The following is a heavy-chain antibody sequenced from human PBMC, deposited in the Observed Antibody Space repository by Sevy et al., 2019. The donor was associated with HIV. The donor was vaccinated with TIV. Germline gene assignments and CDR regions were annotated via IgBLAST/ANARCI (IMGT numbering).Heavy chain of an antibody. D-gene: IGHD4-17*01. V-gene: IGHV1-2*02. CDR1: GYTFTDYY. CDR2: INPNDGVT. J-gene: IGHJ6*02. CDR3: ARLTTMPTSDLYGMDV. Sequence: ASVKVSCKASGYTFTDYYIHWVRQAPGQGLEWMAWINPNDGVTNYAQRFQGGVTVTRDTSVSTAYMELRGLRYDDTAIYYCARLTTMPTSDLYGMDVWDQGTTVTVSS.